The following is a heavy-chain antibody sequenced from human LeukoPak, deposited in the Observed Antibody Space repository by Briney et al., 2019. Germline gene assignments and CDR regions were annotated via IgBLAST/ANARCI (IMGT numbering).Heavy chain of an antibody. CDR1: GGSFSGYY. CDR3: ARDRGESSSWYFGY. Sequence: PSETLSLTCAVYGGSFSGYYWSWIRLPPGKGLEWIGEINHSGSTNYNPSLKSRVTISVDTSKNQFSLKLSSVTVADTAVYYRARDRGESSSWYFGYWGQGTLVTVSS. D-gene: IGHD6-13*01. V-gene: IGHV4-34*01. CDR2: INHSGST. J-gene: IGHJ4*02.